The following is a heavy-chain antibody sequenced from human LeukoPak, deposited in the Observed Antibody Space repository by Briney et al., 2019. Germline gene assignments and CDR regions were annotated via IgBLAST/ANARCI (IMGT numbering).Heavy chain of an antibody. Sequence: GGSLRLSCAASGFTFSSYNMKWVRQAPGKGLEWVSFMSSSGSYIYYADSVKGRFTISRDNAKNSLYLQMNSLRAEDTAEYYCARGAQFCSSASCCIDYWGQGTLVTVSS. J-gene: IGHJ4*02. CDR1: GFTFSSYN. CDR3: ARGAQFCSSASCCIDY. D-gene: IGHD2-2*01. V-gene: IGHV3-21*01. CDR2: MSSSGSYI.